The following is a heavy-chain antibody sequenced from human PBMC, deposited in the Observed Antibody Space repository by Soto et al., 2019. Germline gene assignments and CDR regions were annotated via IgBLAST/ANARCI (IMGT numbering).Heavy chain of an antibody. D-gene: IGHD3-22*01. J-gene: IGHJ4*02. V-gene: IGHV4-61*01. CDR1: GGSVSSGSYY. Sequence: PSETLPLTCTVSGGSVSSGSYYWSWIRQPPGKGLEWIGYIYYSGSTNYNPSLKSRVTISVDTSKNQFSLKLSSVTAADTAVYYCARATYYYDSSGYYVYWGQGTLVTVSS. CDR3: ARATYYYDSSGYYVY. CDR2: IYYSGST.